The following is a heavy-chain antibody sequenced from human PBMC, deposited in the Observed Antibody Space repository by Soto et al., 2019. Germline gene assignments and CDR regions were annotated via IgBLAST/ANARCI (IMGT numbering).Heavy chain of an antibody. D-gene: IGHD2-21*02. CDR2: ISAYNGDT. V-gene: IGHV1-18*01. J-gene: IGHJ6*02. Sequence: QVQLVQSGAEVKKPGASVKVSCKASGYHLTRYGISWVRQAPGQGLEWMGWISAYNGDTNYAQKFQGRGTLTTDTSSRTAYLELRSLRSDDRAVYYCATTTGDSYYYEGMGVWGPGTTVTVSS. CDR3: ATTTGDSYYYEGMGV. CDR1: GYHLTRYG.